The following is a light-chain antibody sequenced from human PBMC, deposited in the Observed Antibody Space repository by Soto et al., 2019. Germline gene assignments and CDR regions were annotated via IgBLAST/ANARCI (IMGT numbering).Light chain of an antibody. J-gene: IGLJ1*01. CDR3: SSYTSSSTLYV. V-gene: IGLV2-14*01. CDR1: SSDVGGYNY. Sequence: SALTQPASVSGSPGQSLTISCTGTSSDVGGYNYVSWYQQHPGKAPKLMIYEVSNRPSGVSNRFSGSKSGNTASLTISGLQAEDEADYYCSSYTSSSTLYVFGTGTKGTVL. CDR2: EVS.